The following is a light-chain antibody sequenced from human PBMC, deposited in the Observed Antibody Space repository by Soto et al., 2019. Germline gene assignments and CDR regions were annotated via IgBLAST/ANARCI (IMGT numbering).Light chain of an antibody. CDR1: SSDVGVYNS. CDR3: CSYTSSGTVV. Sequence: QSVLTQPASVSGSPGQSITISCTGTSSDVGVYNSVSWYQQHPGKAPKLLIYEVSNRPSGVSDRFSGSMSGNTASLTISALQAEDETDYYCCSYTSSGTVVFGGGTKLTVL. CDR2: EVS. V-gene: IGLV2-14*01. J-gene: IGLJ2*01.